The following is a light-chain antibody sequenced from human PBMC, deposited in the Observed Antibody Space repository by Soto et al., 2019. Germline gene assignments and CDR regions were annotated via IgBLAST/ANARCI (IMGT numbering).Light chain of an antibody. CDR2: GAS. Sequence: DIVLTQSPGTLSLSPGEGATLSSRASQRVSSSYLAWYQQKPGQAPRHLIYGASRRATGIPDRFSGSESGTYFTLTISSLEPEDFAVYYCQQYGSSLPFGGGTKVEIK. J-gene: IGKJ4*01. CDR1: QRVSSSY. V-gene: IGKV3-20*01. CDR3: QQYGSSLP.